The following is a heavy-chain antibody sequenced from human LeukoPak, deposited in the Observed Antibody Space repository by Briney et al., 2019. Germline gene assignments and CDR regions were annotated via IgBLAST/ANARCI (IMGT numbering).Heavy chain of an antibody. CDR2: ISSSGSTI. CDR3: AELGITMIGGV. V-gene: IGHV3-48*03. CDR1: GFTLSSYA. J-gene: IGHJ6*04. Sequence: GSLRLSCAASGFTLSSYAMHSVRRAPGKGLEWVSYISSSGSTIYYADSVKGRFTISRDNAKNSLYLQMNSLRAEDTAVYYCAELGITMIGGVWGKGTTVTISS. D-gene: IGHD3-10*02.